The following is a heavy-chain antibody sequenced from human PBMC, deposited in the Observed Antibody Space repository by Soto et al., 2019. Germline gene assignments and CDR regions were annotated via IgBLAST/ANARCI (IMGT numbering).Heavy chain of an antibody. J-gene: IGHJ6*02. CDR3: AKDGSHYYGMDV. V-gene: IGHV3-9*01. D-gene: IGHD6-25*01. CDR2: ISWNSGSI. Sequence: YLRLSCAASGFTFYDYAMHWFRQAPGKGLEWVSGISWNSGSIGYADSVKGRFTISRDNAKNSLYLQMNSLRAEDTALYYCAKDGSHYYGMDVWGQRTTVTVP. CDR1: GFTFYDYA.